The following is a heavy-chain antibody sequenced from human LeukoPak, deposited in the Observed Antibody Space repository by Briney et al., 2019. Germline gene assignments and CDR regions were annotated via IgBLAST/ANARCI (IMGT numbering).Heavy chain of an antibody. V-gene: IGHV1-2*02. CDR2: INPNSGDT. Sequence: ASVKVSCKASGYTFTGYYIFWVRQAPGQGLESMGWINPNSGDTNYAQKFQGRVTMTRDTSISTAYMELSRLRSDDTAVYYCARPYSGSYGDFDYWGQGTLVTVSS. J-gene: IGHJ4*02. D-gene: IGHD1-26*01. CDR1: GYTFTGYY. CDR3: ARPYSGSYGDFDY.